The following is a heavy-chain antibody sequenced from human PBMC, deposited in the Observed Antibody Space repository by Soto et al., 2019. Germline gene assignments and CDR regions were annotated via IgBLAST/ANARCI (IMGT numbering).Heavy chain of an antibody. J-gene: IGHJ4*02. D-gene: IGHD3-22*01. CDR2: IKSKTDGGTT. CDR3: TTQYYYDSSGFDY. V-gene: IGHV3-15*01. Sequence: PGGSLRLSCAASGFTFSNAWMSWVRQVPGKGLEWVGRIKSKTDGGTTDYAAPVKGRFTISRDDSKNTLYLQMNSLKTEDTAVYYCTTQYYYDSSGFDYWGQGTLVTVSS. CDR1: GFTFSNAW.